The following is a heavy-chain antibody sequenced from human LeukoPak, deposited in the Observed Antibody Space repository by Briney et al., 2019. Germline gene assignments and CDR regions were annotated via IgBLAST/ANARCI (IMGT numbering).Heavy chain of an antibody. D-gene: IGHD3-22*01. CDR3: GRASTLIVVDDALDM. J-gene: IGHJ3*02. CDR2: ISGSAGTT. CDR1: GFTFSNYA. V-gene: IGHV3-23*01. Sequence: GGSLRLSCAASGFTFSNYAMSWVRQAPGKGLEWVSGISGSAGTTNYADSVKGRFTISRDNSKNMVSLQMNSLRTEDTAVYYCGRASTLIVVDDALDMWGQGTVVTVSA.